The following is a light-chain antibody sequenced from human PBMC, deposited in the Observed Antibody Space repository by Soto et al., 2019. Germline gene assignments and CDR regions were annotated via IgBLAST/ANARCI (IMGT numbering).Light chain of an antibody. CDR2: SNN. CDR3: AVWDVSLKSWV. V-gene: IGLV1-44*01. Sequence: QLVLTQPPSASGTPGQRVTISCSGSSSNIGHDAVSWFQQLPGAAPRLVIYSNNQRPSGVPDRFSGSKSGTSASLAISGLQSEDESDYYCAVWDVSLKSWVFGGGTKLTVL. CDR1: SSNIGHDA. J-gene: IGLJ3*02.